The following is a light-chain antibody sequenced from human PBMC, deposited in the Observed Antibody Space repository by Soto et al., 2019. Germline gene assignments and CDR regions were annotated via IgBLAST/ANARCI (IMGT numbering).Light chain of an antibody. J-gene: IGLJ3*02. V-gene: IGLV2-14*01. CDR1: SSNVGGYNY. Sequence: QSALTQPASVSGSPGQPITISCTGTSSNVGGYNYVSWYQQHPGKAPKLMIYDVSNRPSGVSNRFSGSKSGNTASLTISGLQAEDEADYYCSSYTSSSTQVFGGGTKLTVL. CDR2: DVS. CDR3: SSYTSSSTQV.